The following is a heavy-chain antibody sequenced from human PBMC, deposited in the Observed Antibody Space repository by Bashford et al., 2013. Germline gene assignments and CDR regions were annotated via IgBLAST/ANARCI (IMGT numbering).Heavy chain of an antibody. V-gene: IGHV1-8*01. Sequence: WVRQAPGQGLEWMGWMNPRSGNTGYAQKLQGRVTMTRNTSTSTAYMELSSLRSEDTAVYYCARGMVGTDDFDFWGQGTLVTVSS. D-gene: IGHD4/OR15-4a*01. J-gene: IGHJ4*02. CDR3: ARGMVGTDDFDF. CDR2: MNPRSGNT.